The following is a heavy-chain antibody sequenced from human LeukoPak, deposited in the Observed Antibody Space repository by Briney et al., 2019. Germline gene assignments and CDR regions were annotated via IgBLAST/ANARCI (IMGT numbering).Heavy chain of an antibody. Sequence: PSETLSLTCTVSGGSTSSYYWSWIRQPPGKGLEWIGYIYYSGTTNYNPSLKSRVTISVDTSKNQFSLKLSTVTAADTAVYYCARGVYIAAAQYGYWGQGTLVTVSS. CDR2: IYYSGTT. D-gene: IGHD6-13*01. CDR1: GGSTSSYY. J-gene: IGHJ4*02. CDR3: ARGVYIAAAQYGY. V-gene: IGHV4-59*01.